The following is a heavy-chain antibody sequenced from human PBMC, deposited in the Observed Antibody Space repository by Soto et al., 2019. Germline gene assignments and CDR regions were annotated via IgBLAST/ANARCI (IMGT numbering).Heavy chain of an antibody. J-gene: IGHJ6*02. Sequence: SVKVSCKASGGTFSSYAISWVRQAPGQGLEWMGGIIPIFGTANYAQKFQGRVTITADESTSTAYMELSSLRSEDTAVYYCARTIITPYYYGSGSYQGGYYYYGMDVWGQGTTVTVSS. V-gene: IGHV1-69*13. CDR1: GGTFSSYA. D-gene: IGHD3-10*01. CDR2: IIPIFGTA. CDR3: ARTIITPYYYGSGSYQGGYYYYGMDV.